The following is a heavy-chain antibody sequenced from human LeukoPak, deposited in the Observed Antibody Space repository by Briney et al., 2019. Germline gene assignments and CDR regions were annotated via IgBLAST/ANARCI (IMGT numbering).Heavy chain of an antibody. D-gene: IGHD6-19*01. CDR1: GLPFSTST. CDR2: ISSSNDYI. CDR3: VRIPNSAGFPNWFDP. J-gene: IGHJ5*02. Sequence: GGSLRLSCAASGLPFSTSTMNWVRQAPGKGLEWVSSISSSNDYIYYADSVKGRFTISRDNAKNSLYLQMNSLRAEDTAVYYCVRIPNSAGFPNWFDPWGQGTLVTVSS. V-gene: IGHV3-21*01.